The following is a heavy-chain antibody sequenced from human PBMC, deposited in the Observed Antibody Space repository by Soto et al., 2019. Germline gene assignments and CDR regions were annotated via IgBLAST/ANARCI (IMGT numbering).Heavy chain of an antibody. CDR1: GFTFSNYA. J-gene: IGHJ4*02. CDR2: ISVSGGST. Sequence: EVQLLESGGGLVQPGGSLRLSCAASGFTFSNYAMSWVRQAPGKGLEWVSGISVSGGSTYSADSVKGRFTISRDNSKNTLYLQMNSLRAEDTAIYYCAKNKETGTTGGLGYWGQGTLVTVSS. D-gene: IGHD1-1*01. V-gene: IGHV3-23*01. CDR3: AKNKETGTTGGLGY.